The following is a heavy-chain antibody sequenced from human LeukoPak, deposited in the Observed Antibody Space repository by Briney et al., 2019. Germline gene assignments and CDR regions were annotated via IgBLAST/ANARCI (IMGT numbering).Heavy chain of an antibody. D-gene: IGHD6-19*01. V-gene: IGHV3-30-3*01. J-gene: IGHJ4*02. CDR1: GFTFSSYA. Sequence: GGSLRLSCAASGFTFSSYAMHWVRQAPDKGLEWVAVISYDGSNKYYADSVKGRFTISRDNSKNTLYLQMNSLRAEDTAVYYCARGETGYSSGWYVPYYFDYWGQGTLVTVSS. CDR3: ARGETGYSSGWYVPYYFDY. CDR2: ISYDGSNK.